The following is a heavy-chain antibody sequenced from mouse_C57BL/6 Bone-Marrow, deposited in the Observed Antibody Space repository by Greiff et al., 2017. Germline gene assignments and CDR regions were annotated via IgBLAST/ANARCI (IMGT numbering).Heavy chain of an antibody. D-gene: IGHD1-1*01. CDR1: GFTFSDYG. Sequence: EVQLVESGGGLVKPGGSLKLSCAASGFTFSDYGMHWVRQAPEKGLEWVAYISSGSSTIYYADTVKGRFTISRDNAKNTLFLQMTSLRSEDTAMYYCARAVVAHYYAMDYWGQGTSVTDSS. J-gene: IGHJ4*01. CDR2: ISSGSSTI. CDR3: ARAVVAHYYAMDY. V-gene: IGHV5-17*01.